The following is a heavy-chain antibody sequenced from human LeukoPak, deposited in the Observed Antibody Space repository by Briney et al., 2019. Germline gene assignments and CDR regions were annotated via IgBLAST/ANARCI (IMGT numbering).Heavy chain of an antibody. CDR1: GGSISSGSYY. CDR3: AREYRSFSWFDP. D-gene: IGHD2-2*02. V-gene: IGHV4-61*02. CDR2: IYTSGST. J-gene: IGHJ5*02. Sequence: PSQTLSLTCTVSGGSISSGSYYWSWIRQPAGKGLEWIGRIYTSGSTNYNPSLKSRVTISVDTSMNQFSLKLSSVTAADTAVYYCAREYRSFSWFDPWGQGTLVTVSS.